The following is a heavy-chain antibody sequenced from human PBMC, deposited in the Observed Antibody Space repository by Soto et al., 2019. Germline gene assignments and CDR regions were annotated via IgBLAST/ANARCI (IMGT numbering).Heavy chain of an antibody. D-gene: IGHD6-13*01. CDR1: GFTFSSSA. J-gene: IGHJ4*02. CDR2: ISGNGGNT. CDR3: AKVSPGYTSSQGFDF. V-gene: IGHV3-23*01. Sequence: EVQLLESGGDLVQPGGSLRLSCAASGFTFSSSAMTWVRQAPGKGLEWVSAISGNGGNTYYADSVKGRFTISRDNSKNILSLQMSGLTAGDTAVYFCAKVSPGYTSSQGFDFWGQGSLVTVSS.